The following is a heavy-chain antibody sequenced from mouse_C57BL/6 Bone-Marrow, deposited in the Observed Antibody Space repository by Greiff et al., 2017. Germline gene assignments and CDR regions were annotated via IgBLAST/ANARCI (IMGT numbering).Heavy chain of an antibody. CDR3: AREGEYDYDETSPFDD. CDR2: ISYDGSN. Sequence: VQLKESGPGLVKPSQSLSLTCSVTGYSITSGYYWNWIRQFPGNKLEWMGYISYDGSNNYNPSLKNRISITRDTSKNQFFLKLNSVTTEDTATYYCAREGEYDYDETSPFDDWGQGTLVTVSA. D-gene: IGHD2-4*01. CDR1: GYSITSGYY. J-gene: IGHJ3*01. V-gene: IGHV3-6*01.